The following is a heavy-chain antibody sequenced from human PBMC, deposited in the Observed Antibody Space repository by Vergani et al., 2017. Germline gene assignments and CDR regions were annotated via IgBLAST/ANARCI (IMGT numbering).Heavy chain of an antibody. Sequence: QVQLVQSGAEVKKPGASVKVSCKASGYTFTSYYMHWVRQAPGQGLEWMGIINPSGGSTSYAQKFQGRVTMTRDTSTSTAYMELRSLRSDDTAVYYCARDDTVTTNWFDPWGQGTLVTVSS. CDR1: GYTFTSYY. CDR3: ARDDTVTTNWFDP. CDR2: INPSGGST. J-gene: IGHJ5*02. V-gene: IGHV1-46*01. D-gene: IGHD4-17*01.